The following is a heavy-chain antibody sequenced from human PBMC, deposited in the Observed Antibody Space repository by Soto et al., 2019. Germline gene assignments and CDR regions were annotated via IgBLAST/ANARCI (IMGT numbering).Heavy chain of an antibody. J-gene: IGHJ4*02. CDR1: GFTFSSYA. CDR3: AKLAGGYYDSSGYRVFDY. V-gene: IGHV3-23*01. Sequence: GGSLRLSCAASGFTFSSYAMSWVRQAPGKGLEWVSAISGSGGSTYYADSVKGRFTISRDNSKNTLYLQMNSLRAEDTAVYYCAKLAGGYYDSSGYRVFDYWGQGTLVTVSS. CDR2: ISGSGGST. D-gene: IGHD3-22*01.